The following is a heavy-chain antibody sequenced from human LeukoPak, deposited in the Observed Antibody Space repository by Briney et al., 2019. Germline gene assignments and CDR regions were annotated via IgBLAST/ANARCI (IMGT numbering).Heavy chain of an antibody. CDR1: GGSFSTYY. D-gene: IGHD2-15*01. CDR2: IYYSGST. V-gene: IGHV4-39*01. CDR3: ARLCSGGSCYSPIDY. Sequence: PSETLSLTCAVYGGSFSTYYWSWIRQPPGKGLEWIGSIYYSGSTYYNPSLKSRVTISVDTSKNQFSLKLSSVTAADTAVYYCARLCSGGSCYSPIDYWGQGTLVTVSS. J-gene: IGHJ4*02.